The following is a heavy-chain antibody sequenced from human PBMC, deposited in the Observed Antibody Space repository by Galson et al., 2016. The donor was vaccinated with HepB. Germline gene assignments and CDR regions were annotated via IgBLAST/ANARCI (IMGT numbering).Heavy chain of an antibody. CDR2: VSQSGST. D-gene: IGHD3-10*01. J-gene: IGHJ4*02. V-gene: IGHV4-34*01. CDR3: ARAVHGSQRTY. Sequence: SETLSLTCGVSGESFSAYPWGWIRQAPGKGLEWIGEVSQSGSTYLNPSLKSRVTISLDTSKNHFSLNLASVAAADTAVYYCARAVHGSQRTYWSQGTLVTVSS. CDR1: GESFSAYP.